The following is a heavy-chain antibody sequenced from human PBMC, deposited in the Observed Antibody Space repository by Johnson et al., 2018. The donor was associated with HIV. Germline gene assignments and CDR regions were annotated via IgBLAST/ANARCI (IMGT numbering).Heavy chain of an antibody. J-gene: IGHJ3*02. CDR3: AKDGPYSSGIDASDI. Sequence: QVQLVESGGGVVQPGGSLRLSCAASGFTFSTYGMHWVRQAPGKGLEWVAFIRDDGSNKHYVDSVKGRFTISRDTSTNTLYLEMNSLRGEDTALYYCAKDGPYSSGIDASDIWGQGAMVIVSP. D-gene: IGHD6-19*01. CDR1: GFTFSTYG. CDR2: IRDDGSNK. V-gene: IGHV3-30*02.